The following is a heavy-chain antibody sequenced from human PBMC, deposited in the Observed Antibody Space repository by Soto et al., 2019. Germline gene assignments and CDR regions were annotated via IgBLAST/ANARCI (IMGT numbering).Heavy chain of an antibody. J-gene: IGHJ3*02. D-gene: IGHD3-3*01. CDR3: ARDSQLGYYGDDPFDI. V-gene: IGHV1-24*01. CDR1: GYTLTELS. CDR2: FDPEDGET. Sequence: GASVKVSCKVSGYTLTELSMHWVRQAPGKGLEWMGGFDPEDGETIYAQKFQGRVTMTTDTSTSTAYMELRSLRSDDTAVYYCARDSQLGYYGDDPFDIWGQGTMVTV.